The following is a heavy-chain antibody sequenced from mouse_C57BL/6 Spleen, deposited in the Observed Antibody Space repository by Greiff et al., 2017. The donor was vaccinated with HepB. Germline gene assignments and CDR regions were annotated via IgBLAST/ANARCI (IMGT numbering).Heavy chain of an antibody. CDR2: INPNNGGT. CDR3: ARSRYDYYFDY. D-gene: IGHD2-4*01. J-gene: IGHJ2*01. Sequence: VQLQQSGPELVKPGASVKISCKASGYTFTDYYMNWVKQSHGKSLEWIGDINPNNGGTSYNQKFKGKATLTVDKSSSTAYMELRSLTSEDSAVYYCARSRYDYYFDYWGQGTTLTVSS. V-gene: IGHV1-26*01. CDR1: GYTFTDYY.